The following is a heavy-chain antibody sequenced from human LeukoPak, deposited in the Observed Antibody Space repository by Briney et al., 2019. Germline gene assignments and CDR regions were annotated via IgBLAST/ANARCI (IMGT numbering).Heavy chain of an antibody. V-gene: IGHV4-59*08. J-gene: IGHJ4*02. CDR1: GGSISSYY. CDR3: ARHSGGCGGDCYSLD. CDR2: IYYSGST. D-gene: IGHD2-21*02. Sequence: SETLSLTCTVSGGSISSYYWSWIRQPPGKGLEWIGYIYYSGSTNYNPSLKSRVTIPVDTSKNQFSLKLSSVTAADTAVYYCARHSGGCGGDCYSLDWGQGTLVTVSS.